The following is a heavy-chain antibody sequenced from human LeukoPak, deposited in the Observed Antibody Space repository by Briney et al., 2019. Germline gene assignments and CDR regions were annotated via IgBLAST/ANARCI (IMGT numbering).Heavy chain of an antibody. D-gene: IGHD6-13*01. J-gene: IGHJ4*02. CDR1: GFTFSSYS. CDR2: ISGSGGST. CDR3: AKVGSSWFSSSDY. V-gene: IGHV3-23*01. Sequence: PGGSLRLSCAASGFTFSSYSMNWVRQAPGKGLEWVSGISGSGGSTYYADSVKGRFTISRDNSKNTLYLQMNSLRAEDTAVYYCAKVGSSWFSSSDYWGQGTLVTVSS.